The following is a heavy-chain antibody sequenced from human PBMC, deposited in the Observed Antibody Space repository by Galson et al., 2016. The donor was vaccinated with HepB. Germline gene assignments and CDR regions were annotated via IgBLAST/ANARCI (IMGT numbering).Heavy chain of an antibody. V-gene: IGHV3-33*03. J-gene: IGHJ6*02. CDR2: IWYDGSNK. D-gene: IGHD1-26*01. CDR1: GFTFSSYG. Sequence: SLRLSCAASGFTFSSYGMHWVRQAPGKGLEWVAVIWYDGSNKYYADSVKGRFTTSRDNSKNTLYMQMNSLRAEDTAVYYCAKGGELRGGYYYYGMDVWGQGTTVTGSS. CDR3: AKGGELRGGYYYYGMDV.